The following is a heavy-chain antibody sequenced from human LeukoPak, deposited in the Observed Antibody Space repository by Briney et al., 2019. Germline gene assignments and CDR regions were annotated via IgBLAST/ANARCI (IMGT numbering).Heavy chain of an antibody. CDR1: GYTLTDLS. D-gene: IGHD5-24*01. CDR2: FDLEDGET. V-gene: IGHV1-24*01. Sequence: ASVKVSCKAFGYTLTDLSMHWVRQAPGKGLEWMGGFDLEDGETVYAQKFQGSVTMTEDTSTGTAYMEMSSLKSEDTAVYYCATSRGYNSGPDYWGQGTLVTVSS. CDR3: ATSRGYNSGPDY. J-gene: IGHJ4*02.